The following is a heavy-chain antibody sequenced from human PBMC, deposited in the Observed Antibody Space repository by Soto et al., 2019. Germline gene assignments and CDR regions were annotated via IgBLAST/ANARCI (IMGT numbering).Heavy chain of an antibody. D-gene: IGHD3-16*02. Sequence: QVQLVQSGGEEKKPGASVKVSCEASGYTFTAYAIHWLRQAPGQRLEWLAWINPGTCNTRYSQKFLGRVSITRDTFASTANLELDSLRSEDTAVYYCSRTAISPYGEVISPFDYWGQGNLVTVSS. V-gene: IGHV1-3*05. J-gene: IGHJ4*02. CDR1: GYTFTAYA. CDR2: INPGTCNT. CDR3: SRTAISPYGEVISPFDY.